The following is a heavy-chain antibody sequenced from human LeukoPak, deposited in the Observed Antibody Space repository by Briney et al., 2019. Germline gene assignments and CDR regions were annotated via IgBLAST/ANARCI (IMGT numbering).Heavy chain of an antibody. Sequence: GGSLRLSCAASGFTFGSYGMSWVRQAPGKGLEWVSAISGSGGSTYYADSVKGRFTISRDNSRNTLYLQMNSLRAEDTAVYYCARSGLSRFGFWGQGTLVTVSS. CDR1: GFTFGSYG. D-gene: IGHD2/OR15-2a*01. J-gene: IGHJ4*02. CDR3: ARSGLSRFGF. CDR2: ISGSGGST. V-gene: IGHV3-23*01.